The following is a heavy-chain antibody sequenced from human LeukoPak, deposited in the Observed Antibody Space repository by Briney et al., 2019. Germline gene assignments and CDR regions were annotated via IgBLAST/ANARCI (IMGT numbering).Heavy chain of an antibody. J-gene: IGHJ4*02. V-gene: IGHV3-49*03. D-gene: IGHD1-1*01. CDR3: TRDRGAYNLYDY. CDR1: GFTFGDYA. CDR2: IRSKAYGETA. Sequence: GGSLRLFCTASGFTFGDYAMSWIRQAPGKGLEWVGFIRSKAYGETADYAASVKGRFTISRDDSKAIAYLQMNSLKTEDTAVYHCTRDRGAYNLYDYWGQGTLVTVSS.